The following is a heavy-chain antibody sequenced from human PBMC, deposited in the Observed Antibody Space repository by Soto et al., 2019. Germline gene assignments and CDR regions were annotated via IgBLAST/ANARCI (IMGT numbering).Heavy chain of an antibody. J-gene: IGHJ4*02. D-gene: IGHD6-19*01. V-gene: IGHV3-48*02. CDR3: ARSVEGHFDY. CDR2: ITSDTKTI. Sequence: PGGSLRLSCAASGFTFSSYAMHWVRQAPGKGLEWFSYITSDTKTIKYADSVKGRFTISRDNAKNSLYLQMNSLRDEDTAVYYCARSVEGHFDYWGQGTVVTVS. CDR1: GFTFSSYA.